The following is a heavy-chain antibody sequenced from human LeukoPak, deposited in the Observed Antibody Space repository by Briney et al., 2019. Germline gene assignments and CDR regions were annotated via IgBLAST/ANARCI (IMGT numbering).Heavy chain of an antibody. Sequence: ASVKVSCKASGGTFSSYAISWVRQAPGQGLEWMGRIIPIFGTANYAQKSQGRVTIATDESTSTAYMELSSLRSEDTAVYYCARDPKLELRPYYFDYWGQGTLVTVSS. CDR3: ARDPKLELRPYYFDY. J-gene: IGHJ4*02. D-gene: IGHD1-7*01. CDR1: GGTFSSYA. CDR2: IIPIFGTA. V-gene: IGHV1-69*05.